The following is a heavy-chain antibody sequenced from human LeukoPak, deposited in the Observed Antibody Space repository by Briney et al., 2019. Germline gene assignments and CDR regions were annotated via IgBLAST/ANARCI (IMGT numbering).Heavy chain of an antibody. CDR3: ARLRSSWSGDY. D-gene: IGHD6-13*01. CDR1: GYSISSGYY. J-gene: IGHJ4*02. Sequence: SEALSLTCTVSGYSISSGYYWSWIRQPPGKGLEWIGEINHSGSTNYNPSLKSRVTISVDTSKNQFSLKLSSVTAADTAVYYCARLRSSWSGDYWGQGSLVTVSS. CDR2: INHSGST. V-gene: IGHV4-38-2*02.